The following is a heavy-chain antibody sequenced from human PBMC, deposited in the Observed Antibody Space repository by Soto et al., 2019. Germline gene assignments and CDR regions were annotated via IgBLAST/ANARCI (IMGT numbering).Heavy chain of an antibody. Sequence: PGGSLRLSCAASGLTFSSHWMHWVRQAPGKGLVWVSHINGDGSTTRYADSVKGRFTISRDNAKNTLYLQLNSLRAEDTAVYYCAKGVELDVWGNGTTVTVSS. CDR2: INGDGSTT. CDR1: GLTFSSHW. J-gene: IGHJ6*04. V-gene: IGHV3-74*01. D-gene: IGHD1-26*01. CDR3: AKGVELDV.